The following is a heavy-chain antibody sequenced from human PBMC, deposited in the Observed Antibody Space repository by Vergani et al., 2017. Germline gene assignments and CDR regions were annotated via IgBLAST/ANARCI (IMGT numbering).Heavy chain of an antibody. CDR2: INHSGST. CDR3: ASSSSRRXFDY. J-gene: IGHJ4*02. Sequence: QVQLQQWGAGLLKPSETLSLTCAVYGGSFSGYYWSWIRQPPGKGLEWIGEINHSGSTNYNPSLKSRVTISVDTSKNQFSRKLSSVTAADTAVYFCASSSSRRXFDYWGQGTLVTVSS. V-gene: IGHV4-34*01. D-gene: IGHD6-6*01. CDR1: GGSFSGYY.